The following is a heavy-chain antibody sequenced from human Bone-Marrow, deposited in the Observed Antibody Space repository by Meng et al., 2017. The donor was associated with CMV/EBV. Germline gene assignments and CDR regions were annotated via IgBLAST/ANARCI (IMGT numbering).Heavy chain of an antibody. CDR2: IYYTGST. Sequence: SCTVSGGSINFFFCNWIRQSPGKGLEWIGSIYYTGSTDYNPSLESRVTISFDTSKNQCSLNLSSVPASDTAIYYWAREYRVISGYYYAFSVWSQGEMVTVSS. D-gene: IGHD3-22*01. J-gene: IGHJ3*01. CDR1: GGSINFFF. V-gene: IGHV4-59*01. CDR3: AREYRVISGYYYAFSV.